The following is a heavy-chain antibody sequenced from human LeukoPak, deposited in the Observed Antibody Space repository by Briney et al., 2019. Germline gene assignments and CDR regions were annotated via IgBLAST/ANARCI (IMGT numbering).Heavy chain of an antibody. V-gene: IGHV3-7*01. J-gene: IGHJ4*02. CDR1: GFTFSSYW. Sequence: GGSLRLSCAASGFTFSSYWMSWVRQAPGKGLEWVANIKQDGSEKYYVDSVKGRFTISRDNAKNSLYLQMNSLRAEETAVYYCARGYYDYGDYFDYWGQGTLVTVSS. CDR2: IKQDGSEK. CDR3: ARGYYDYGDYFDY. D-gene: IGHD3-16*01.